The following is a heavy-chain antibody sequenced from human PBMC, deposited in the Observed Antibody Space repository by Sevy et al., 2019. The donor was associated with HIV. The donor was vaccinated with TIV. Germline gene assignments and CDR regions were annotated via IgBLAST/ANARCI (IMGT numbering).Heavy chain of an antibody. CDR1: GFTFSSYW. CDR3: ASWMTAGTFYYYYGMDV. D-gene: IGHD6-13*01. CDR2: IKQDGSEK. J-gene: IGHJ6*02. V-gene: IGHV3-7*01. Sequence: GGSLRLSCAASGFTFSSYWMSWVRQAPGKGLEWVANIKQDGSEKYYVVSVKGRFTISRDNAKNSLYLQMNSLRAEDTAGYYCASWMTAGTFYYYYGMDVWGQGTTVTVSS.